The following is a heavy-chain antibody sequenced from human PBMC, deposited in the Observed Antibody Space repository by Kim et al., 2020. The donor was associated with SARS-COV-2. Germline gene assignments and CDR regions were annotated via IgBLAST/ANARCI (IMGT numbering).Heavy chain of an antibody. Sequence: SVKVSCKASGGTFSSYAISWVRQAPGQGLEWMGRIIPILGIANYAQKFQGRVTITADKSTSTAYMELSSLRSEDTAVYYCATPQGQHPFGHYGMDVWGQGTTVTVSS. V-gene: IGHV1-69*04. D-gene: IGHD3-10*01. J-gene: IGHJ6*02. CDR3: ATPQGQHPFGHYGMDV. CDR2: IIPILGIA. CDR1: GGTFSSYA.